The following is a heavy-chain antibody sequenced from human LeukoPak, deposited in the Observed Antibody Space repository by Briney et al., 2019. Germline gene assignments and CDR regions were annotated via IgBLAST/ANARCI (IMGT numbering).Heavy chain of an antibody. V-gene: IGHV1-46*02. Sequence: ASVKVSCKASGYTFNSYYMHWVRQAPGQGLEWMGIINPSGGSTSHAQKFQGRVTMTRDTSTSTVYMELSSLRSEDTAVYYCARAVDTAMVIEYWGQGTLVTISS. CDR1: GYTFNSYY. CDR3: ARAVDTAMVIEY. D-gene: IGHD5-18*01. J-gene: IGHJ4*02. CDR2: INPSGGST.